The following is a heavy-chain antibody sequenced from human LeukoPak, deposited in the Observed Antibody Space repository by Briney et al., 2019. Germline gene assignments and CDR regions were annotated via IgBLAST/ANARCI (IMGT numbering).Heavy chain of an antibody. Sequence: ASVKVSCKVSGYTLTELSMHWVRQAPGKGLEWMGGFDPEDGETIYAQKFQGRVTMTEDTFTDTAYMELSSLRSEDTAVYYCATWKAYHYYYYGMDVWGQGTTVTVSS. CDR3: ATWKAYHYYYYGMDV. J-gene: IGHJ6*02. D-gene: IGHD1-1*01. CDR2: FDPEDGET. V-gene: IGHV1-24*01. CDR1: GYTLTELS.